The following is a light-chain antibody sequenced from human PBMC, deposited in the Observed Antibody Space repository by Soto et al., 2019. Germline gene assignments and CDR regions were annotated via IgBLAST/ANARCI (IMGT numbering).Light chain of an antibody. CDR1: QNLSRI. Sequence: EMVMTQSPATLSVPPGERATLSCRASQNLSRILAWYQQQPGQAPRLLIYGASTRATGIPARFSGSGSATDIAGTISSLQSEDFAVYYGQQYDNWPHTFGQGSKLEIK. CDR3: QQYDNWPHT. V-gene: IGKV3-15*01. J-gene: IGKJ2*01. CDR2: GAS.